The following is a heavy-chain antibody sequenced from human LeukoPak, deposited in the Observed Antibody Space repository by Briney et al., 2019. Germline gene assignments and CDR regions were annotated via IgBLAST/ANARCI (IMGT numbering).Heavy chain of an antibody. V-gene: IGHV3-21*01. CDR3: ARDGGYGDDGDY. CDR1: GFTFSSYS. D-gene: IGHD4-17*01. Sequence: PGGSLRLSCAASGFTFSSYSMNWVRQAPGKGLEWVSSISSSSSYICYADSVKGRFTISRDNAKNSLYLQMNSLRAEDTAVYYCARDGGYGDDGDYWGQGTLVTVSS. J-gene: IGHJ4*02. CDR2: ISSSSSYI.